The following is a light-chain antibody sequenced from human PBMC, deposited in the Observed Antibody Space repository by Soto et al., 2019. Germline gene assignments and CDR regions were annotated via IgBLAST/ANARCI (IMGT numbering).Light chain of an antibody. V-gene: IGKV1-33*01. Sequence: DIQMTQSPSSLSASVGDRVTITCQASQDISNYLNWYQQKPGKAPKLLIYDASNFETGVPSRFSGSVSGTDFTFTISSLQPEDIATYYCQQYDNLLLTFGGGTKVEIK. CDR2: DAS. J-gene: IGKJ4*01. CDR3: QQYDNLLLT. CDR1: QDISNY.